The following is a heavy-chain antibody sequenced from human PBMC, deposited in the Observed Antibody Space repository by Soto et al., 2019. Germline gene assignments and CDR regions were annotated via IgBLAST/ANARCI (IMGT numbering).Heavy chain of an antibody. CDR2: IYYSGST. CDR1: GGSISSSSYY. Sequence: SETLSLTCTVSGGSISSSSYYWGWIRQRPGKGLEWIGSIYYSGSTYYNPSLKGRVTISADTSKNQFTLKRVSVTAADTAVYYFARHGGRPVAKAVRWGQGTLVTVSS. CDR3: ARHGGRPVAKAVR. D-gene: IGHD5-12*01. J-gene: IGHJ4*02. V-gene: IGHV4-39*01.